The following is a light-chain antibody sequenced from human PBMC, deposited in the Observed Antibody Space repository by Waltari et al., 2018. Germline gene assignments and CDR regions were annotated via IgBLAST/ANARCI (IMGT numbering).Light chain of an antibody. J-gene: IGKJ1*01. CDR2: QVS. CDR1: QSLVHSHGNTY. CDR3: MQGTLCPRWT. V-gene: IGKV2-30*02. Sequence: RTKSPPPLLVTRGQPASIPCRSTQSLVHSHGNTYLNRCQQRPGQSPRRLIYQVSTRFSAVPDRFSGSGAGTDVIPRIIRVEAEDVVVYFCMQGTLCPRWTFGQGTKVEIK.